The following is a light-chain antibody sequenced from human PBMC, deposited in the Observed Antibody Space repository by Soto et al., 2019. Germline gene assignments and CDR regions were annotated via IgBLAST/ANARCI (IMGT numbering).Light chain of an antibody. CDR3: QQYNSYST. CDR2: DAS. Sequence: DIQMTQSPSTLSGSVGDRVTITCRASQSINTWLAWYQQKPGKAPKLLIYDASSLESGVPSRFSGSGSGTEFTLTISSLQPEDFASYYCQQYNSYSTFGQGTKVDIK. CDR1: QSINTW. V-gene: IGKV1-5*01. J-gene: IGKJ1*01.